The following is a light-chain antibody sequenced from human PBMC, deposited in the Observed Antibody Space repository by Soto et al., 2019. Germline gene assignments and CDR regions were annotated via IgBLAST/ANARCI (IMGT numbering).Light chain of an antibody. Sequence: EIEMTQSPSTLSASVGDRVTITCRASQSVNRWLAWYQQKPWKAPKLLIYETSSLESGVPSRFGGSGSGTEFTLTISSLQPDDFAIYYCQQYNSYSWTFGQGTKVDI. CDR2: ETS. CDR3: QQYNSYSWT. J-gene: IGKJ1*01. CDR1: QSVNRW. V-gene: IGKV1-5*03.